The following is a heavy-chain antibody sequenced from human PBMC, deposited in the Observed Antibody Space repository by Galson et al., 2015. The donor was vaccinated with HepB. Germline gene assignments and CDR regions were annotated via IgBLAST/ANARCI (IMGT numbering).Heavy chain of an antibody. D-gene: IGHD3-9*01. CDR2: IIPILGIA. CDR3: ASGYDILTGYYTQGLSFDY. J-gene: IGHJ4*02. V-gene: IGHV1-69*02. CDR1: GGTFSSYT. Sequence: SVKVSCKASGGTFSSYTISWVRQAPGQGLEWMGRIIPILGIANYAQKFQGRVTITADKSTSTAYMELSSLRSEDTAVYYCASGYDILTGYYTQGLSFDYWGQGTLVTVSS.